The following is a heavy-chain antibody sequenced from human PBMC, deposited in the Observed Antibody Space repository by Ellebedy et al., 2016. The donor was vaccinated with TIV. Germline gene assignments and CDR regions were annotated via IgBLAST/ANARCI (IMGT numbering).Heavy chain of an antibody. CDR3: AKESIPSSGWFDP. D-gene: IGHD6-6*01. V-gene: IGHV3-23*01. Sequence: GESLKISCAASGFTFSSYAMSWVRQAPGKGLEWVSAISGSGGSTYYADSVKGRFTISRDNSKNTLYLQMNSLRAEDTAVYYCAKESIPSSGWFDPWGQGTLVTVSS. CDR1: GFTFSSYA. J-gene: IGHJ5*02. CDR2: ISGSGGST.